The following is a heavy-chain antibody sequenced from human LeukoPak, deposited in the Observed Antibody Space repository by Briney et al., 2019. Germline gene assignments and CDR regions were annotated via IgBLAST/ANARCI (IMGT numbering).Heavy chain of an antibody. J-gene: IGHJ6*03. V-gene: IGHV3-48*04. CDR1: GFTFSTYT. CDR2: VSSSGGTI. D-gene: IGHD2-2*01. Sequence: HPGGSLRLSCAASGFTFSTYTMNWVRQAPGKGLEWVSYVSSSGGTIYYADSVKGRFTISRDNAKNSLYLQMNSLRAEDTAVYDCARVGTTNYYFYYMDVWGKGTTVTVSS. CDR3: ARVGTTNYYFYYMDV.